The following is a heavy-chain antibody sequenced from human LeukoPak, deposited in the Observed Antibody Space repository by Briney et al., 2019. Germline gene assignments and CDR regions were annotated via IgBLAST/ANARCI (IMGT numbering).Heavy chain of an antibody. CDR2: IYPGDSDT. Sequence: GESLKISCKGSGYSFTSYWIGWMRQMPGKGLEWMGIIYPGDSDTRYSPSFQGQATISADKSISTAYLQWSSLKASDTAMYYCARQFLTTVPYYFDYWGQGPLVTVSS. CDR1: GYSFTSYW. CDR3: ARQFLTTVPYYFDY. V-gene: IGHV5-51*01. D-gene: IGHD4-17*01. J-gene: IGHJ4*02.